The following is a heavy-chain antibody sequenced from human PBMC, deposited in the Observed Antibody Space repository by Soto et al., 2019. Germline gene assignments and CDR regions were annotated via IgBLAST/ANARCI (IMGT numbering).Heavy chain of an antibody. CDR1: GFTFSSYG. Sequence: GGSLRLSCAASGFTFSSYGMHWVRQAPGKGLEWVAVISYDGSNKYYADSVKGRFTISRDNSKNTLYLQMNSLRAEDTAVYYCAKDSQGFGELLLSPPDDYWGQGTLVTVSS. J-gene: IGHJ4*02. D-gene: IGHD3-10*01. V-gene: IGHV3-30*18. CDR2: ISYDGSNK. CDR3: AKDSQGFGELLLSPPDDY.